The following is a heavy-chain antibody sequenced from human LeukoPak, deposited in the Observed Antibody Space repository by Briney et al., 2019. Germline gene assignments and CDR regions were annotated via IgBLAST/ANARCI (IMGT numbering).Heavy chain of an antibody. CDR1: GFTFSSYS. CDR3: ARDGADYYGSGSYYRY. V-gene: IGHV3-21*01. D-gene: IGHD3-10*01. J-gene: IGHJ4*02. Sequence: GGSLRLSCAASGFTFSSYSMNWVRQAPGKGLEWVSSISSSSSYIYYADLVKGRFTISRDNAKNSLYLQMNSLRAEDTAVYYCARDGADYYGSGSYYRYWGQGTLVTVSS. CDR2: ISSSSSYI.